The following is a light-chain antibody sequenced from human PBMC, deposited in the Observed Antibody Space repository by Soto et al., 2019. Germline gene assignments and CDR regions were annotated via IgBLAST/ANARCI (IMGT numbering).Light chain of an antibody. CDR2: GAS. CDR3: QQYNNWPPT. CDR1: QSVRIN. V-gene: IGKV3-15*01. J-gene: IGKJ1*01. Sequence: EIVMTQSPATLSVSPGERATLSCRASQSVRINLAWYQQKPGQPPRLLIYGASTRATGIPARFSGSGSGTEFTLTISSLQSEDFAVYYCQQYNNWPPTFGQGTKVDI.